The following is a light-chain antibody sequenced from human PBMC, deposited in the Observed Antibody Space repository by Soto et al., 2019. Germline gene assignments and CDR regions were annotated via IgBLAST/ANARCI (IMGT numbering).Light chain of an antibody. CDR2: EGF. CDR1: SSDVGSGNV. Sequence: QSALTQPASVSGSPGQSITISCTGTSSDVGSGNVVSWYQHYPGKAPQLMIYEGFKRPSGVSSRFSGSKSGNTASLTISGLQAEDEAEYYFCSHAGSNADGFGTGTKVAVL. J-gene: IGLJ1*01. CDR3: CSHAGSNADG. V-gene: IGLV2-23*01.